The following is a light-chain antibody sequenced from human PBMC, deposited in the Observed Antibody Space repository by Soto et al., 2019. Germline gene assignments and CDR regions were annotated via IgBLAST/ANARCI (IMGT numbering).Light chain of an antibody. CDR2: NVS. CDR1: QSVSSSY. V-gene: IGKV3-20*01. CDR3: QQYADSRWT. J-gene: IGKJ1*01. Sequence: EIVLTQSPGTLSLSPGERATLSCRASQSVSSSYLAWYQQNPGQAPRLLIHNVSRRATGIPDRFSGSGSGTDFTLTISRLEPEDFAVYYCQQYADSRWTFGQGTKVEVK.